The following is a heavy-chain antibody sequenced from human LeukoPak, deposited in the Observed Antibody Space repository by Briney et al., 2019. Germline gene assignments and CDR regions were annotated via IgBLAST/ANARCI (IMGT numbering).Heavy chain of an antibody. CDR3: AREGDIVEGYFQH. Sequence: SETLSLTCTVSGVSISSYYWSWIRQPPGKGLEWIGYIYYSGSTNYTPSLKSRVTISVDTSKNQFSLKLSSVTAADTAVYYCAREGDIVEGYFQHWGQGTLVTVSS. CDR1: GVSISSYY. J-gene: IGHJ1*01. CDR2: IYYSGST. V-gene: IGHV4-59*01. D-gene: IGHD2-15*01.